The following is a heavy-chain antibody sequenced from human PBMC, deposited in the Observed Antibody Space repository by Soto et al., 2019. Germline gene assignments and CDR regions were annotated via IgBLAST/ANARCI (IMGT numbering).Heavy chain of an antibody. J-gene: IGHJ6*02. CDR1: GYIFVNYG. CDR2: ISPILGET. Sequence: QVQLVQSGDEVKKPGASVKVSCKASGYIFVNYGIAWVRQAPGQGLEWMGWISPILGETNSAQKFQGRVTLTADKSTNTAYMELNSLRLEDTALYYCARGLGGRMDDWGQGTTVTVSS. D-gene: IGHD3-16*01. V-gene: IGHV1-69*10. CDR3: ARGLGGRMDD.